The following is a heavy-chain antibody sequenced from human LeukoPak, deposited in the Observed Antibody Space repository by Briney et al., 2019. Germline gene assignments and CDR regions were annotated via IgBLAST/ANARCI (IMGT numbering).Heavy chain of an antibody. V-gene: IGHV3-48*04. J-gene: IGHJ6*02. CDR2: ISSSSSTI. D-gene: IGHD2-2*01. Sequence: GGSLRLSCAASGFTFSSYSMNWVRQAPGKGLEWVSYISSSSSTIYYADSVKGRFTISRDNAKNSLYLQMNSLRAEDTAVYYCARDVCSSTSCPGGYYGMDVWGQGTTVTVSS. CDR1: GFTFSSYS. CDR3: ARDVCSSTSCPGGYYGMDV.